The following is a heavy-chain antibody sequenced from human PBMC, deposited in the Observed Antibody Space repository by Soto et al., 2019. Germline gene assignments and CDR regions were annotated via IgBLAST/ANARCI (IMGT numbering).Heavy chain of an antibody. J-gene: IGHJ3*02. Sequence: SETLSLTCTVSGGSISSGGYYWSWIRQHPGKGLEWIGYIYYSGSTYYNPSLKSRVTISVDTSKNQFSLKLSSVTAADTAVYYCARATLYYDSRFDAFDIWGQGTMVTVSS. CDR2: IYYSGST. CDR3: ARATLYYDSRFDAFDI. D-gene: IGHD3-22*01. V-gene: IGHV4-31*03. CDR1: GGSISSGGYY.